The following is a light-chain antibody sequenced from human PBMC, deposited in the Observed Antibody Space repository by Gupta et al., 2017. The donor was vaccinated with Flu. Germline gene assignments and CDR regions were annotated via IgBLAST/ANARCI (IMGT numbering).Light chain of an antibody. J-gene: IGLJ3*02. CDR2: DVS. V-gene: IGLV2-11*01. Sequence: QSALTQPRSVSGSPGQSVTISCTGTSSDVGGYNYVSWYQQHPGNAPILIIYDVSKRPSGVPDRFSGSKSGTTASITISGLQAEDEAEYYCCSYAGSYTWVFGGGTKLTVL. CDR1: SSDVGGYNY. CDR3: CSYAGSYTWV.